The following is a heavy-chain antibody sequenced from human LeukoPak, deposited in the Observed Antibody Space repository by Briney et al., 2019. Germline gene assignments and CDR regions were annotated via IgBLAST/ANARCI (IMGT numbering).Heavy chain of an antibody. CDR2: IYYSGST. V-gene: IGHV4-59*01. Sequence: SETLSLTCTVSGGSISSYYWSWIRQPPGKGLEWIGYIYYSGSTNYNPSLKSRDTISVDTSKNQFSLKLCSVTAADTAVYYCARVICSSTSCYPDYWGQGTLVTVSS. D-gene: IGHD2-2*01. J-gene: IGHJ4*02. CDR1: GGSISSYY. CDR3: ARVICSSTSCYPDY.